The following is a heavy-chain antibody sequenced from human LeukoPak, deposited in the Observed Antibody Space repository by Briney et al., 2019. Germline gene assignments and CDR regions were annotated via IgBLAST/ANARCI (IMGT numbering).Heavy chain of an antibody. CDR1: GFTVSSNY. D-gene: IGHD3-10*01. V-gene: IGHV3-66*01. J-gene: IGHJ5*02. CDR3: ARVKELLWFGDRWFDP. Sequence: GGSLRLSCAASGFTVSSNYMSWVRQAPGKGLEWVSVIYSGGSTYYADSVKGRFTISRDNSKNTLYLQMNSLRAEDTAVYYCARVKELLWFGDRWFDPWGQGTLVTVSS. CDR2: IYSGGST.